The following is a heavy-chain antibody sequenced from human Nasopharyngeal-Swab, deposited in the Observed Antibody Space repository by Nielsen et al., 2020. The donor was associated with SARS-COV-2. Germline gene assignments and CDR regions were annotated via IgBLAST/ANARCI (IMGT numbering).Heavy chain of an antibody. V-gene: IGHV3-23*01. CDR1: GFTFSSFA. J-gene: IGHJ4*02. CDR2: VSGSGGST. D-gene: IGHD6-19*01. CDR3: AKDRSWAVAGMGGDY. Sequence: GGSLRLSCAASGFTFSSFAMTWVRQAPGKGLEWVSAVSGSGGSTYYADSLQGRFTISRDNSKNTLYLQMNSLRAEDTALYSCAKDRSWAVAGMGGDYWGQGTLVTVSS.